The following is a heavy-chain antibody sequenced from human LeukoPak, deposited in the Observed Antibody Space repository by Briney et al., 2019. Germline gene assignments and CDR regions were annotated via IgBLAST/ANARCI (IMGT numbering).Heavy chain of an antibody. D-gene: IGHD2-2*02. Sequence: SVKVSCKASGGTFSSYAISWVRQAPGQGLVWMGGIIPIFGTANYAQKFQGRVTITADESTSTAYMELSSLRSEDTAVYYCARDQPAGYCSSTGCYRGDAFDIWGQGTMVTVSS. J-gene: IGHJ3*02. V-gene: IGHV1-69*13. CDR3: ARDQPAGYCSSTGCYRGDAFDI. CDR2: IIPIFGTA. CDR1: GGTFSSYA.